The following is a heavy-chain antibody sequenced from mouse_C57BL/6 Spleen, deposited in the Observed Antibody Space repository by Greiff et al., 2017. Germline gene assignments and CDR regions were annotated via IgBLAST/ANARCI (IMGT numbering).Heavy chain of an antibody. D-gene: IGHD2-4*01. V-gene: IGHV5-17*01. Sequence: EVKLVESGGGLVKPGGSLKLSCAASGFTFSDYGMHWVRQAPEKGLEWVAYISSGSITLYYADTVKGRFTISSDNAKNTLFLQRTSLRYEDKAMYYSERNYDCSFDYWGQGTTLTVSS. CDR2: ISSGSITL. J-gene: IGHJ2*01. CDR1: GFTFSDYG. CDR3: ERNYDCSFDY.